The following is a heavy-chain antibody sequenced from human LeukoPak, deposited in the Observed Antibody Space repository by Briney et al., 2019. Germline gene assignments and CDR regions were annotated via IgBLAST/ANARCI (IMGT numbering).Heavy chain of an antibody. J-gene: IGHJ4*02. CDR2: IKEDGSEK. Sequence: GGSLRLSCAASGFSFSGYWMSWVRQAPGKGLEWVANIKEDGSEKYYVDSVKGRFTISRDNAKNSLYLQMNSLRAEDTAVYYCARTVLTAVSPEWGQGTLVPVSS. V-gene: IGHV3-7*01. CDR1: GFSFSGYW. CDR3: ARTVLTAVSPE. D-gene: IGHD4-17*01.